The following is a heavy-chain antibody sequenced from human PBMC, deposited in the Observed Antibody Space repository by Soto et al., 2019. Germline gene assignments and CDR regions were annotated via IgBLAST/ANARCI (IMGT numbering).Heavy chain of an antibody. CDR1: GFTFSSYG. CDR3: ARPLDYDYGDLTEDY. CDR2: IWYDGSIK. J-gene: IGHJ4*02. Sequence: QVQLVESGGGVVQPGRSLRLSCAASGFTFSSYGMHWVRQAPGKGLEWVAVIWYDGSIKNYADSVKGRFTISRDNSKNTLYLQMNRLGAEDTAVYYCARPLDYDYGDLTEDYWGQGTLVTVSS. D-gene: IGHD4-17*01. V-gene: IGHV3-33*01.